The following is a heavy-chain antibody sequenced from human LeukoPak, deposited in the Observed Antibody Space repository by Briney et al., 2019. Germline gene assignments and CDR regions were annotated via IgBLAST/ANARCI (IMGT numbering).Heavy chain of an antibody. D-gene: IGHD6-13*01. CDR1: GFPFSNYW. CDR2: IKRDGSEK. J-gene: IGHJ4*02. CDR3: ARVGGYSSSYDDY. V-gene: IGHV3-7*01. Sequence: PGGSLRLSCAVSGFPFSNYWMSWVRQIPGKGLEWVANIKRDGSEKYYVDSVKGRFTISRDNAKNSLFLQMNSLRVEDTAVYYCARVGGYSSSYDDYWGQGTLVTVSS.